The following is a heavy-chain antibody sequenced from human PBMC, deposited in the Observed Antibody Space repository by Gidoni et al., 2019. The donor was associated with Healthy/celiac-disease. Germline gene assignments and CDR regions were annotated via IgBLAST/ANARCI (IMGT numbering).Heavy chain of an antibody. D-gene: IGHD1-1*01. CDR2: INPNSGGT. CDR1: AYTFTGYY. J-gene: IGHJ6*02. V-gene: IGHV1-2*04. Sequence: QVQLVQSGAEVKKPGASVTVSCKASAYTFTGYYMHWVRQAPGQGLEWMGWINPNSGGTNYAQKFQGWVTMTRDTSISTAYMELSRLRSDDTAVYYCARDGDGYNGNYYYGMDVWGQGTTVTVSS. CDR3: ARDGDGYNGNYYYGMDV.